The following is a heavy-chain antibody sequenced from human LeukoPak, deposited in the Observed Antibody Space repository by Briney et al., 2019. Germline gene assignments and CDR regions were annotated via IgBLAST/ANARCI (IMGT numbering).Heavy chain of an antibody. CDR3: ARHFDYARSNAFDI. V-gene: IGHV4-59*08. CDR2: IYYSGST. D-gene: IGHD3-9*01. CDR1: GGSISSYY. Sequence: SETLSLTCTVSGGSISSYYWSWIRQPPGKGLEWIRYIYYSGSTNYNPSLKSRVTISVDTSKNQFSLKLSSVTAADTAVYYCARHFDYARSNAFDIWGQGTMVTVSS. J-gene: IGHJ3*02.